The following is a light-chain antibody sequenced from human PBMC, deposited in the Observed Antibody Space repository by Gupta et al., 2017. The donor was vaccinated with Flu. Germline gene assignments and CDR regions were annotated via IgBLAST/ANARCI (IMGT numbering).Light chain of an antibody. CDR1: QTISFY. J-gene: IGKJ1*01. CDR3: QQTDNTSWT. V-gene: IGKV1-39*01. Sequence: DIQMTQSPSSLSASVGDRVTITCRASQTISFYLNWYQQKPGKAPNLLIYNASSLQSGVPSKFSGGGSGTDFTLTISSLQPEDFATYYCQQTDNTSWTFGQGTKVEIK. CDR2: NAS.